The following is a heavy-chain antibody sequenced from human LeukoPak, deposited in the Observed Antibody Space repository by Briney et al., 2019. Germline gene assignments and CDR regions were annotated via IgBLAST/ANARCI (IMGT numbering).Heavy chain of an antibody. CDR2: INHSGST. Sequence: PSETLSLTRAVYGGSFSGYYWSWIRQPPGKGLEWIGEINHSGSTNYNPSLKSRVTISVDTSKNQFSLKLSSVTAADTAVYYCARGSQSLGYCSGGSCRAKIFDYWGQGTLVTVSS. V-gene: IGHV4-34*01. CDR1: GGSFSGYY. CDR3: ARGSQSLGYCSGGSCRAKIFDY. J-gene: IGHJ4*02. D-gene: IGHD2-15*01.